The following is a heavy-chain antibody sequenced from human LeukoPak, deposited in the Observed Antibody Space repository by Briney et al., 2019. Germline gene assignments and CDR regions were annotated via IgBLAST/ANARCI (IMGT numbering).Heavy chain of an antibody. J-gene: IGHJ3*02. CDR3: ARDIGVVPAAFDI. V-gene: IGHV3-30*02. CDR2: VRSDSSNQ. Sequence: GGSLRLSCAASAFRFSSYGMHWVRQAPGKGPEWVAFVRSDSSNQYYADSVKGRFTISRDNSKNTLYLQMNSLRAEDTAVYYCARDIGVVPAAFDIWGQGTMVTVSS. D-gene: IGHD2-2*01. CDR1: AFRFSSYG.